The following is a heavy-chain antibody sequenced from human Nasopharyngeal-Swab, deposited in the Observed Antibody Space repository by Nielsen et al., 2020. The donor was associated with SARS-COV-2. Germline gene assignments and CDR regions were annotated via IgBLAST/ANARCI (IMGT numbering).Heavy chain of an antibody. D-gene: IGHD2-21*02. Sequence: GESLKISFPASGFTFSSYIMNWVHQAPGKGLEWVSSISISSSYIYYAYSVKGRFTISRDNAKNSLYLQMNSLRAEDTAVYYCARDPQRDYCGGDCSYFDYWGQGTLVTVSS. V-gene: IGHV3-21*01. CDR1: GFTFSSYI. CDR3: ARDPQRDYCGGDCSYFDY. J-gene: IGHJ4*02. CDR2: ISISSSYI.